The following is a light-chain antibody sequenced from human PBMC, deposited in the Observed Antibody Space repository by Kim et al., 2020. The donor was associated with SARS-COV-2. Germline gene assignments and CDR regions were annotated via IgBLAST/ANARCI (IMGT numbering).Light chain of an antibody. J-gene: IGKJ4*01. V-gene: IGKV3-15*01. CDR2: GAS. CDR3: QQYDRWPLT. Sequence: GSPGERAPLSCRAGQSVSSNLAWYQQKPGQAPRLLIYGASTRATGIPARFSGSGSGTEFTLTISSLQSGDFAVYFCQQYDRWPLTFGGGTKVDIK. CDR1: QSVSSN.